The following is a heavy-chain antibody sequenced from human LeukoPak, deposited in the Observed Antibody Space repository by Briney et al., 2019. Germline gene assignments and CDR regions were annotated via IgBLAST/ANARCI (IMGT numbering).Heavy chain of an antibody. J-gene: IGHJ4*02. CDR1: GFTFSRYA. V-gene: IGHV3-30-3*01. CDR2: ISYDGSKK. Sequence: PGTSLRLSCAVSGFTFSRYAMHWVRQAPGKGLEWVAVISYDGSKKADSVKGRFTISRDNSKNALYLQMTSLRAEDTAVYYCVRDSSDYWGQGTLVTVSS. CDR3: VRDSSDY.